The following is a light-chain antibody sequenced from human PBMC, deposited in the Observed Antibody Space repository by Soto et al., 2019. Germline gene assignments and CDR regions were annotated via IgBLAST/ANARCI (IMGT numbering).Light chain of an antibody. CDR1: QSISSY. V-gene: IGKV1-39*01. Sequence: DIQMTQSPSSLSASVGDRVTITCRASQSISSYLNWYQQKPGKAPKLLIYAASSLQSGVPSRFSGSGSGTDFTLTISSLQPEDFALYYCQQYGSSPWTFGQGTKVEIK. J-gene: IGKJ1*01. CDR2: AAS. CDR3: QQYGSSPWT.